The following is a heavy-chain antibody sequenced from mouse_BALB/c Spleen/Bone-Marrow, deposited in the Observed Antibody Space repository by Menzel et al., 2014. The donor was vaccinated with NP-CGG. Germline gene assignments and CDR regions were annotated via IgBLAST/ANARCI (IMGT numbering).Heavy chain of an antibody. CDR3: ARGHDGYRTWFAY. V-gene: IGHV1-39*01. D-gene: IGHD2-3*01. CDR1: GYSFTDYN. CDR2: IDPSYGGT. J-gene: IGHJ3*01. Sequence: EVQLQQSGPELEKPGASVEMSCKASGYSFTDYNMNWVKQSNGKSLEWIGNIDPSYGGTTYNQKFKGKATLTVDKSSSTVYMQLKGLTSEDSAVYYCARGHDGYRTWFAYWGQGTLVTVSA.